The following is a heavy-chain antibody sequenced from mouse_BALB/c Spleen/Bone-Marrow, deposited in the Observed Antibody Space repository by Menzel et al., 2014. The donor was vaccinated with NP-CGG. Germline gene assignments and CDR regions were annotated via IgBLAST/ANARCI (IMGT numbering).Heavy chain of an antibody. J-gene: IGHJ2*01. D-gene: IGHD1-2*01. CDR3: ASGLRLRDYFDY. V-gene: IGHV2-9*02. CDR1: EFSLTTYG. Sequence: VQLQQSGPGLVAPSQSLSITCTVSEFSLTTYGVHWVRQPPGRGLEWLGVIWAGGITNYNSTLMSRLSISKDNSKSQVFLKMNSLQTDDTAMYYCASGLRLRDYFDYWGQGTTLTVSS. CDR2: IWAGGIT.